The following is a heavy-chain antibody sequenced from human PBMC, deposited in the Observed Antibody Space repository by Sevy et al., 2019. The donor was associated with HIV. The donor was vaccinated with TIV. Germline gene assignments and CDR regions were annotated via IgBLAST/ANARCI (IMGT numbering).Heavy chain of an antibody. V-gene: IGHV1-18*01. Sequence: ASVKVSCKASGYTFTNYHITWVHQAPGQGLEWMGWITPNNGNTEYVQRLQGRVTMTTDTSTSTAYMELRNLKSDDTAVYYCARAPSGSQGPGQYFHHWGQGTLVTVSS. J-gene: IGHJ1*01. CDR2: ITPNNGNT. CDR1: GYTFTNYH. CDR3: ARAPSGSQGPGQYFHH. D-gene: IGHD1-26*01.